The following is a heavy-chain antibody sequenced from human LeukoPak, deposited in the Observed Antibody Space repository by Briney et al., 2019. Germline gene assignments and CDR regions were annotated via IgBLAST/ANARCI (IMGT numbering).Heavy chain of an antibody. CDR1: GFTFSNYA. Sequence: GGSLRLSCAASGFTFSNYAMMWVRQAPGKGLEWVSSITGGGDTYYVDSVKGRFTISRDNSKNTLYLQINSLTADDTALYYCAKGKAAGAVDWFDPWGQGTLVTVSS. D-gene: IGHD6-13*01. CDR3: AKGKAAGAVDWFDP. CDR2: ITGGGDT. V-gene: IGHV3-23*01. J-gene: IGHJ5*02.